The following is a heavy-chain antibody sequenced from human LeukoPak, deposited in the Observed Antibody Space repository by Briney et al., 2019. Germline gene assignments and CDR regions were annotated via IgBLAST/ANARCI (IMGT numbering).Heavy chain of an antibody. D-gene: IGHD6-19*01. CDR3: ARQRGSGCLDY. J-gene: IGHJ4*02. CDR1: RFTLSNYW. CDR2: IKQDGSET. Sequence: PGGSLSLSCAASRFTLSNYWMSWVPQAPGKGLEWVANIKQDGSETYYVDPVKGRFTISRDNAKNSLSLQMNSLRAEDTAVYYCARQRGSGCLDYWGQGTLVTVSS. V-gene: IGHV3-7*01.